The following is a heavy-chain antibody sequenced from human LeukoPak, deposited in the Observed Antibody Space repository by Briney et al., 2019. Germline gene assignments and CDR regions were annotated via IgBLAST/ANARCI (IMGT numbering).Heavy chain of an antibody. Sequence: ASVKVSCKASGYTFTSYGISWVRQAPGQGLEWMGWISAYNGNTNYAQKLQGRVTMTTDTSTSTAYMELRSLRSDDTAVYYCARDTDDYGDYELGYFDYWGQGTLVTVSS. CDR1: GYTFTSYG. CDR3: ARDTDDYGDYELGYFDY. CDR2: ISAYNGNT. J-gene: IGHJ4*02. D-gene: IGHD4-17*01. V-gene: IGHV1-18*01.